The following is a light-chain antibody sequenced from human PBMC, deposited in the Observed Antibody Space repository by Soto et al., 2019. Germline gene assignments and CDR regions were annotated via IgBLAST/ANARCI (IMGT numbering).Light chain of an antibody. CDR1: QTISSW. CDR3: QQSNSYPYN. J-gene: IGKJ2*01. V-gene: IGKV1-5*03. CDR2: KAS. Sequence: DIQMTQSPSTLSASVGDRVTISCRASQTISSWLAWYQQKPGKAPKLLIYKASSLDSGVPSRFSGSGSGTEFTLTISSLQHDDFATYDCQQSNSYPYNLGQGTKVEIK.